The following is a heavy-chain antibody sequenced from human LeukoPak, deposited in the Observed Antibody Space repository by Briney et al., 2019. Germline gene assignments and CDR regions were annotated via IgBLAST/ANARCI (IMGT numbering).Heavy chain of an antibody. CDR1: GFTFSNYW. J-gene: IGHJ4*02. V-gene: IGHV3-7*03. CDR3: ARQPFDY. Sequence: GGSLRLSCAASGFTFSNYWMSWVRQAPGKGLEWVANIKQDGIDKYYVDSVKGRFTVSRDNAKSSLYLQMNSLRVEDTAVYYCARQPFDYWGQGTMVTVSS. CDR2: IKQDGIDK. D-gene: IGHD1-14*01.